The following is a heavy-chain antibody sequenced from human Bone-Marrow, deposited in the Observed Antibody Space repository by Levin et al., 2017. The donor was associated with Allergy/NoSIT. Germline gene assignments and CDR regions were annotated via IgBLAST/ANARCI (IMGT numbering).Heavy chain of an antibody. J-gene: IGHJ4*02. Sequence: LSLTCAASGFTFDDYGMSWVRQAPGKGLEWVSGINWNGGSTGYADSVKGRFTISRDNAKNSLYLQMNSLRAEDTALYYCAREALITMVRGVYSPHFDYWGQGTLVTVSS. V-gene: IGHV3-20*04. CDR3: AREALITMVRGVYSPHFDY. CDR2: INWNGGST. D-gene: IGHD3-10*01. CDR1: GFTFDDYG.